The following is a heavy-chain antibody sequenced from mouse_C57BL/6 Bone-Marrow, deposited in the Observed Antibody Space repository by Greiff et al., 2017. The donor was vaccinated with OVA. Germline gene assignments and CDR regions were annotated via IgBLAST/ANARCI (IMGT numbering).Heavy chain of an antibody. CDR3: ARSFSHIYYGYDSETAWFAY. Sequence: QVQLQQSGAELARPGASVKMSCKASGYTFTSYTMHWVKQRPGQGLEWIGYINPSSGYTKYNQKFKDKATLTADKSSSTAYMQLSSLTSEDSAVYYCARSFSHIYYGYDSETAWFAYWGQGTLVTVSA. J-gene: IGHJ3*01. CDR2: INPSSGYT. V-gene: IGHV1-4*01. D-gene: IGHD2-2*01. CDR1: GYTFTSYT.